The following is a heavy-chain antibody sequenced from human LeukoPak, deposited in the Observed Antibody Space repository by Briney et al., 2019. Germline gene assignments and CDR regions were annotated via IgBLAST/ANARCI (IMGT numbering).Heavy chain of an antibody. CDR2: FDPEDGET. CDR1: GYTLTELS. CDR3: ATVSGWYYYFDY. V-gene: IGHV1-24*01. D-gene: IGHD6-19*01. J-gene: IGHJ4*02. Sequence: ASVKVFCKVSGYTLTELSMHWVRQAPGKGLEWMGGFDPEDGETIYAQKFQGRVTMTEDTSTDTAYMELSSLRSEDTAVYYCATVSGWYYYFDYWGQGTLVTVSS.